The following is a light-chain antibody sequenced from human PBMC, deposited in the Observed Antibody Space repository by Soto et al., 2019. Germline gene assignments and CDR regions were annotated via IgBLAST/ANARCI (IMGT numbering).Light chain of an antibody. J-gene: IGKJ3*01. CDR3: QQYGSSPLLFT. CDR2: GAS. V-gene: IGKV3-20*01. Sequence: EIVLTQSPGTLSLSPGERATLSCRASQSVSSSCLAWYQQKPGQAPRLLIYGASSRATGIPDRFSGSGSGTDFTLTISRLEPEDFAVYYCQQYGSSPLLFTFGPGTKVDIK. CDR1: QSVSSSC.